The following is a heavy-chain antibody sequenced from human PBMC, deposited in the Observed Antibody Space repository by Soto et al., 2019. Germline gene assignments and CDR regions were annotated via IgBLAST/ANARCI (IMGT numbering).Heavy chain of an antibody. V-gene: IGHV3-23*01. CDR1: GFTFGSYA. J-gene: IGHJ4*02. Sequence: GGSLGLSCAASGFTFGSYAMSWVRQAPGKGLEWVSGISASGDNTYYADSVKGRFTISRDNSKNTLYLHMNTLRAEDTAVYYCARSLDNWNYVDYWGQGALVTVSS. CDR2: ISASGDNT. CDR3: ARSLDNWNYVDY. D-gene: IGHD1-20*01.